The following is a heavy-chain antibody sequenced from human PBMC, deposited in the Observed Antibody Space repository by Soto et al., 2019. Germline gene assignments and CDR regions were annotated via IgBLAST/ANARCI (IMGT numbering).Heavy chain of an antibody. V-gene: IGHV1-69*06. CDR1: GGTFSSYA. CDR2: IIPIFGTA. J-gene: IGHJ4*02. Sequence: QVQLVQSGAEVKKPGSSVKVSCKASGGTFSSYAISWVRQAPGQGLEWMGGIIPIFGTANYAQKFQGRVTITADKSPSTAYMELSSLRSEDTAVYYCARSYSWGSGSYYFDYWGQGTLVTVSS. D-gene: IGHD3-10*01. CDR3: ARSYSWGSGSYYFDY.